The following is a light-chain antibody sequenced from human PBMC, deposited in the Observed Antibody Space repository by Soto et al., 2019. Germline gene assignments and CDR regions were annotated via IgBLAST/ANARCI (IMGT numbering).Light chain of an antibody. CDR1: QSVSSY. J-gene: IGKJ2*01. V-gene: IGKV3-11*01. Sequence: DIVLTQSPATLSLSPGDRATLSCRASQSVSSYLAWYQQKPGQAPRLLIYDASNRATGIPARFSGSGSGTDFTLTISSLEPEDFAVYSCQQRSTWYTFGQGTKLEIK. CDR2: DAS. CDR3: QQRSTWYT.